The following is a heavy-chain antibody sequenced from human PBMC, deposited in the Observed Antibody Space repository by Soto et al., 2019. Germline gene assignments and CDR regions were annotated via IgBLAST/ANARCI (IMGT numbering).Heavy chain of an antibody. CDR3: ARDQSSGWYPNCYSY. CDR1: GFTFSSYS. J-gene: IGHJ4*02. V-gene: IGHV3-48*02. Sequence: EVQLVESGGGLVQPGGSLRLSCAASGFTFSSYSMNWVRQAPGKGLEWVSYISSSSSTIYYADSVKGRFTISRDNAKNSLYLQMNSLRDEDTAVYYCARDQSSGWYPNCYSYWGQGTLVTVSS. CDR2: ISSSSSTI. D-gene: IGHD6-19*01.